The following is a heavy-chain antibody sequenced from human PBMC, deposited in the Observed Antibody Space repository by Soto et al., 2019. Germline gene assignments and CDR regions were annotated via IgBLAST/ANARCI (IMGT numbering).Heavy chain of an antibody. CDR1: GFTFSSYG. CDR2: ISYDGSNK. CDR3: ASGSSGYYGY. J-gene: IGHJ4*02. V-gene: IGHV3-30*03. Sequence: QVQLVESGGGVVQPGRSLRLSCAASGFTFSSYGMHWVRQAPGKGPEWVAVISYDGSNKYYADSVKGRFTISRDNSKNTLYLQMNSLRAEDTAVYYCASGSSGYYGYWGQGTLVTVSS. D-gene: IGHD3-22*01.